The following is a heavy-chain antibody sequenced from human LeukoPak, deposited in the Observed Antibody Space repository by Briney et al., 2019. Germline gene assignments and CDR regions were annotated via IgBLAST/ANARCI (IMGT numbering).Heavy chain of an antibody. CDR3: ARDPSNTSGLYVLFDY. J-gene: IGHJ4*02. CDR1: GFTFSSYG. Sequence: GGSLRLSCAASGFTFSSYGMHWVRQAPGKGLEWVAVIWYDGSNKYYADSVKGRFTISRDNSKNTLYLQMNSLRAEDTAVYYCARDPSNTSGLYVLFDYWGQGTLVTVSS. D-gene: IGHD6-19*01. V-gene: IGHV3-33*01. CDR2: IWYDGSNK.